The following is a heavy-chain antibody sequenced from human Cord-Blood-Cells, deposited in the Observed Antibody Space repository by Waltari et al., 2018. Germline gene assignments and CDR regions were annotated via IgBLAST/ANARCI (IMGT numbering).Heavy chain of an antibody. CDR1: GFTFSSYG. D-gene: IGHD3-3*01. Sequence: QVQLVESGGGVVQPGGSLRLSCAASGFTFSSYGMHWVRQAPGTGLEWVAFLRYDGSNKYYADSVKGRFTSSRDNSKNTLYLQMNSLRAEDTAVYYCAKERGRFSYAFDIWGQGTMVTVSS. V-gene: IGHV3-30*02. J-gene: IGHJ3*02. CDR3: AKERGRFSYAFDI. CDR2: LRYDGSNK.